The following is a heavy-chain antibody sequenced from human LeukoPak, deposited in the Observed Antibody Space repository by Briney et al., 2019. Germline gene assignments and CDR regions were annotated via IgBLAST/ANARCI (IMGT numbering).Heavy chain of an antibody. CDR2: INGSGGRI. CDR1: GFTFSSYA. Sequence: GGSLRLSCAASGFTFSSYAMSWVRQAPGKGLEWVSAINGSGGRIYYADSVKGRFTISRDNSKSTLYLQMNSLRAEDTAVYYCAKAPVTTCRGAYCYPFDYWGQGTLVTVSS. V-gene: IGHV3-23*01. D-gene: IGHD2-21*01. J-gene: IGHJ4*02. CDR3: AKAPVTTCRGAYCYPFDY.